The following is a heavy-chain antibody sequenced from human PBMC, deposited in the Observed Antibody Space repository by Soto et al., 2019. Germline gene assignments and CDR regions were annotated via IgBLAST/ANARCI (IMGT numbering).Heavy chain of an antibody. CDR3: ATGLGYYEPSGSRARDAFDI. V-gene: IGHV3-23*01. CDR1: GFTFSNYA. CDR2: MSGSGGST. D-gene: IGHD3-22*01. Sequence: EVPLLESGGGLVQPGGSLRLSCAASGFTFSNYAMSWFRQAAGKGLEWVSGMSGSGGSTYNADSVKGRFTISRDNSKITRSLQMNSLSAEDTGVYYCATGLGYYEPSGSRARDAFDIWGQGTRVTVSS. J-gene: IGHJ3*02.